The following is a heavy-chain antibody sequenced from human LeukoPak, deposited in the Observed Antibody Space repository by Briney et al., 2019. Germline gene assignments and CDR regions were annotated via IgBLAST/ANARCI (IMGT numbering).Heavy chain of an antibody. CDR2: ISGSGGST. D-gene: IGHD6-13*01. V-gene: IGHV3-23*01. CDR1: GFTFSSYA. CDR3: ARESGAAGLGD. Sequence: QTGGSLRLSCAASGFTFSSYAMSWVRQAPGKGLEWVSAISGSGGSTYYADSVKGRFTISRDNAKNTLYLHMNGLRAEDTAVYYCARESGAAGLGDWGQGTLVTVSS. J-gene: IGHJ4*02.